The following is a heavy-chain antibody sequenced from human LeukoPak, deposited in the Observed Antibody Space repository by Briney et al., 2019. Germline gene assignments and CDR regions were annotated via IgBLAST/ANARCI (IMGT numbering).Heavy chain of an antibody. Sequence: AGGSLRLPCAPSGFTFSTYSRSGVRQAPGKGLEWVSYISSISSIIYYADSVKGRFTISRDNARNSLYLQMNSLRAEDTAVYYCTRSRPGTEAGQPNFDYWGQGTLVTVSS. V-gene: IGHV3-48*01. CDR3: TRSRPGTEAGQPNFDY. D-gene: IGHD6-13*01. J-gene: IGHJ4*02. CDR1: GFTFSTYS. CDR2: ISSISSII.